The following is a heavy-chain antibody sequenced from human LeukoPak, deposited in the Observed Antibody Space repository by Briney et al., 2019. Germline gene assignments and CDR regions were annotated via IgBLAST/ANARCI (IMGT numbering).Heavy chain of an antibody. Sequence: GGSLRLSCAASGFTFSSYGMHWVRQAPGKGLEWVAFIRYDGSDKYYAHSVKGRFTISRDNSKNTLYMQMNCLRDEDTAVYYCAKGQFFGDYWGQGTLVTVSS. D-gene: IGHD3-3*01. V-gene: IGHV3-30*02. J-gene: IGHJ4*02. CDR3: AKGQFFGDY. CDR1: GFTFSSYG. CDR2: IRYDGSDK.